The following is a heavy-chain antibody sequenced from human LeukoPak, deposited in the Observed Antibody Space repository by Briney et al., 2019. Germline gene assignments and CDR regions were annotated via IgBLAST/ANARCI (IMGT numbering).Heavy chain of an antibody. Sequence: PSETLSLTCTVSGGSISSYYWSWIRQPPGKGLEWIGYIYYSGSTYYKPSLKSRVTISVDTSKNQFSLKLSSVTAADTAVYYCASTTVVTPYIDYWGQGTLVTVSS. D-gene: IGHD4-23*01. CDR3: ASTTVVTPYIDY. V-gene: IGHV4-59*12. CDR2: IYYSGST. CDR1: GGSISSYY. J-gene: IGHJ4*02.